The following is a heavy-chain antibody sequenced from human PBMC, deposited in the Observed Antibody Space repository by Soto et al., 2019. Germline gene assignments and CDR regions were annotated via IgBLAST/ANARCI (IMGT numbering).Heavy chain of an antibody. CDR1: GDSVSSNSAA. J-gene: IGHJ6*02. Sequence: SQTLSLTCAISGDSVSSNSAAWNWIRQSPSRGLEWLGRTYYRSKWYNDYAVSVKSRITINPDTSKNQVSLQLNSVTPEDTAVYYCARAKDIVVVPAAQPGYGMDVWGQGTTVTVSS. V-gene: IGHV6-1*01. CDR2: TYYRSKWYN. D-gene: IGHD2-2*01. CDR3: ARAKDIVVVPAAQPGYGMDV.